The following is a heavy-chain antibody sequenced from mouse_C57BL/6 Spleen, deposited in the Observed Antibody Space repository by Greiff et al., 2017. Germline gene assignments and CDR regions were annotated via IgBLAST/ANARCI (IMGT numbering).Heavy chain of an antibody. CDR3: ARPSNWENWYFDV. CDR2: LSSGSSTI. D-gene: IGHD4-1*01. J-gene: IGHJ1*03. CDR1: GFTFSDYG. V-gene: IGHV5-17*01. Sequence: EVKLMESGGGLVKPGGSLKLSCAASGFTFSDYGMHWVRQAPEKGLEWVAYLSSGSSTIYYADTVKGRFTISRDNAKNTLFLKMTSLRSEDTAMYYCARPSNWENWYFDVWGTGTTVTVSS.